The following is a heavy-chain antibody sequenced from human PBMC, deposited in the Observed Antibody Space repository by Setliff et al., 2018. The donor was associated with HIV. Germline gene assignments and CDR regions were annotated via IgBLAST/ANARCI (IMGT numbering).Heavy chain of an antibody. V-gene: IGHV4-34*01. D-gene: IGHD3-3*01. CDR2: IYHSGST. CDR1: GGSFTNYY. Sequence: ASETLSLTCVVYGGSFTNYYWSWIRQPPGKGLECIGEIYHSGSTKYNPFLKGRVTISVDTSKNQFSLKLTSVTAADTAVYYCASSQGYDFWSGPTGYYMDVWGKGTTVTVSS. CDR3: ASSQGYDFWSGPTGYYMDV. J-gene: IGHJ6*03.